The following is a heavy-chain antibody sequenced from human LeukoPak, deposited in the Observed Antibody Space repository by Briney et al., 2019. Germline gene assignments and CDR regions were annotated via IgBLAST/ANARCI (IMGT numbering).Heavy chain of an antibody. CDR2: INPDSGGT. CDR1: GYTFTGYY. CDR3: ARVWTGRAFDI. D-gene: IGHD3/OR15-3a*01. J-gene: IGHJ3*02. Sequence: ASVKVSCKASGYTFTGYYMHWVRQAPGQGLEWMGWINPDSGGTSYAQKFQGWVTMTRDTSISTAYMELSRLRSDDTAVYYCARVWTGRAFDIWGQGTMVTVSS. V-gene: IGHV1-2*04.